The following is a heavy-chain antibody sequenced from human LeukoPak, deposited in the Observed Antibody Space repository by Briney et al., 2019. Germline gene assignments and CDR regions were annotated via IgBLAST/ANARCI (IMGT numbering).Heavy chain of an antibody. CDR3: ARDTARFGAFDI. CDR2: ISRSGSTT. D-gene: IGHD3-10*01. J-gene: IGHJ3*02. CDR1: GFTFSDYY. V-gene: IGHV3-11*04. Sequence: GGSLRLSCAAPGFTFSDYYMSYIRQAPGKGLEWISYISRSGSTTYYADSVKGLFTIYRDNAKNSQYLQMNSLKAEDTAVYYCARDTARFGAFDIWGQGTMVTVSS.